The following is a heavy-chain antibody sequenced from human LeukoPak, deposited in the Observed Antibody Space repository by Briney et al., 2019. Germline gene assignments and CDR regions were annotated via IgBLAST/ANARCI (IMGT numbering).Heavy chain of an antibody. Sequence: GGSLRLSCAASGFTFSSYEMNWVCQAPGKGLEWVSCISSSGSTKYYADSVKGRFTISRDNAKNSLYLQMNSLRAEDTAVYYCARLSPGGYWGQGTLVTVSS. D-gene: IGHD3-10*01. CDR2: ISSSGSTK. CDR3: ARLSPGGY. V-gene: IGHV3-48*03. J-gene: IGHJ4*02. CDR1: GFTFSSYE.